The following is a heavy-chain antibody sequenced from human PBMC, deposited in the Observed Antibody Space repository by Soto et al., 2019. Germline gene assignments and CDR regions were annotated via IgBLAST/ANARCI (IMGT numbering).Heavy chain of an antibody. CDR1: GFTFRSYA. V-gene: IGHV3-23*01. CDR2: IGVSGGLT. J-gene: IGHJ4*02. D-gene: IGHD1-1*01. CDR3: AKDLGGVDTWNDFDY. Sequence: EVQLLESGGGLVQPGGSLRLSCAASGFTFRSYAMSWVRQAPGKGLEWVSAIGVSGGLTYYVDSVKGRFTISRDNSQNTLYLQMNSLRAEDTGVYYCAKDLGGVDTWNDFDYWGQGTLVTVSS.